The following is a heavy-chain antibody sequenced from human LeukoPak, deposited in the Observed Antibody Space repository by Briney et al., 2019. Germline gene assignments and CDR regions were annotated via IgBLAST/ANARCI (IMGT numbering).Heavy chain of an antibody. J-gene: IGHJ4*02. CDR2: ISGSGGST. Sequence: GGSLRLSCAASGFTFSSYAMSWVRQAPGKGLEWVSAISGSGGSTYYPDSVKGRFTISRDNSKNTLYLQMNSLRAEDTAVYYCAKDQKRSLLRDYWGQGTLVTVSS. V-gene: IGHV3-23*01. CDR3: AKDQKRSLLRDY. D-gene: IGHD3-22*01. CDR1: GFTFSSYA.